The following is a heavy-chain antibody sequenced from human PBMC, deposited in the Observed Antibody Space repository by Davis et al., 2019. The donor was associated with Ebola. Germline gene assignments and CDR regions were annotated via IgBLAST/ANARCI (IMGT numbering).Heavy chain of an antibody. J-gene: IGHJ4*02. CDR2: INTNTGNP. D-gene: IGHD3-16*01. Sequence: AASVKVSCKASGYTFTHYGITWVRQAPGQGLEWMGWINTNTGNPTYAQGFTGRFVFSLDTSVNTAFLQINNLRAEDTAYYFCARGMGELALNWGQGTLILVSS. V-gene: IGHV7-4-1*02. CDR3: ARGMGELALN. CDR1: GYTFTHYG.